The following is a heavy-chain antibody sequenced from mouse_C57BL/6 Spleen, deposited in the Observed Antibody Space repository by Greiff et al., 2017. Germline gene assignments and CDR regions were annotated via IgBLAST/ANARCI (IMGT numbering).Heavy chain of an antibody. CDR1: GYTFTDYY. V-gene: IGHV1-26*01. D-gene: IGHD2-5*01. CDR3: ARGSNLSWVAY. J-gene: IGHJ3*01. CDR2: INPNNGGT. Sequence: EVQLQQSGPELVKPGASVKISCKASGYTFTDYYMNWVKQSHGKSLEWIGDINPNNGGTSYNQKFKGKATLTVDKSSSTAYMELRSLTSEDSAVXYCARGSNLSWVAYWGQGTLVTVSA.